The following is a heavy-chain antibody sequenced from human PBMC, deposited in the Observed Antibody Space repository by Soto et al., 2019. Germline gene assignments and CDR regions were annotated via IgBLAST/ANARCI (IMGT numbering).Heavy chain of an antibody. Sequence: GGSLRLSCAASGFTFRHYWMSWVRQAPGKGLEWVAHMNTDGTIKYSVDSVKGRFTISRDNAQSSVYLQMNSLRAEDTAMYYCARFYYDSSGYLPSPYYYYYGMDVWGQGTTVTVSS. CDR3: ARFYYDSSGYLPSPYYYYYGMDV. CDR1: GFTFRHYW. J-gene: IGHJ6*02. V-gene: IGHV3-7*01. D-gene: IGHD3-22*01. CDR2: MNTDGTIK.